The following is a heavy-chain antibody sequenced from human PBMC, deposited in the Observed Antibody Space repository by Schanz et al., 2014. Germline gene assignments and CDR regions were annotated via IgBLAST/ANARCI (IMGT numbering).Heavy chain of an antibody. V-gene: IGHV1-18*01. CDR2: ISAYHGQT. CDR1: GFTFTSYG. CDR3: VRDAGWASGDYHGMGV. D-gene: IGHD6-25*01. Sequence: QVQLVQSGAEVKKPGASVKVSCKASGFTFTSYGINWVRQATGQGLEWMGWISAYHGQTNYAKKVHGRVTMTTDTSTSTAYMELTILISDGTADYYYVRDAGWASGDYHGMGVWGQGTSVTVSS. J-gene: IGHJ6*02.